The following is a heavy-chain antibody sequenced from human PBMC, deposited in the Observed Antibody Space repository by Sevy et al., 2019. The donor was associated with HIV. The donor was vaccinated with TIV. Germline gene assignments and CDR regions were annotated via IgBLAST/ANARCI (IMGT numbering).Heavy chain of an antibody. Sequence: SETLSLTCTVSGGSISGYYWSWIRQPPGKGLEWIGYISHSGSTDYNPSLKSRVTISVETSKNQFSLKLNSVTAADTAVYYCARASWFGELGNYLDYWGQGTLVTVSS. CDR1: GGSISGYY. V-gene: IGHV4-59*13. CDR3: ARASWFGELGNYLDY. CDR2: ISHSGST. J-gene: IGHJ4*02. D-gene: IGHD3-10*01.